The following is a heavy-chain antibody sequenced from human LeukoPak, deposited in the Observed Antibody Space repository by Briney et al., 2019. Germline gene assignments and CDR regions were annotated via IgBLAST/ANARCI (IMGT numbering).Heavy chain of an antibody. J-gene: IGHJ4*02. CDR2: ISSSDNTI. CDR1: GFAFSDYS. D-gene: IGHD5-18*01. Sequence: GGSLRLSCAASGFAFSDYSMNWVRQAPGKGLEWVSYISSSDNTIHYAASVKGRFTISRDNAKNSPYLEMNSLRDEDTAVYYCARVHRGYSYGRLDYWGQGTLVTVSS. V-gene: IGHV3-48*02. CDR3: ARVHRGYSYGRLDY.